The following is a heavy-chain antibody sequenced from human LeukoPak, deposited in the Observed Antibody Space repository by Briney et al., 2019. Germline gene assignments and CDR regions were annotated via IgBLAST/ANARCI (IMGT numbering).Heavy chain of an antibody. CDR1: GFTFSNYW. V-gene: IGHV3-7*01. J-gene: IGHJ3*02. Sequence: GGSLRLSCAASGFTFSNYWMTWVRQAPGKGLEWVANIKQDVSEKYYVDSVKGRFTISRDNAKNSLYLQMNSLRAEDTAVYYCARVDGDDAFDIWGQGTMVTVSS. CDR3: ARVDGDDAFDI. D-gene: IGHD3-10*01. CDR2: IKQDVSEK.